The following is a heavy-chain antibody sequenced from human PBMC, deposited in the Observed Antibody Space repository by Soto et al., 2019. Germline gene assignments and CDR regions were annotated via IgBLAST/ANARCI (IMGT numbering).Heavy chain of an antibody. Sequence: SQTLSLTCAISGDSVSSNSAAGNWIRQSPSRGLEWLGRTYYRSKWYNDYAVSVKSRITINPDTSKNQFSLQLNSVTPEDTAVYYCARSSIKPQVFMYPFDYWSQGTLVTVSS. V-gene: IGHV6-1*01. D-gene: IGHD3-3*01. CDR2: TYYRSKWYN. CDR1: GDSVSSNSAA. CDR3: ARSSIKPQVFMYPFDY. J-gene: IGHJ4*02.